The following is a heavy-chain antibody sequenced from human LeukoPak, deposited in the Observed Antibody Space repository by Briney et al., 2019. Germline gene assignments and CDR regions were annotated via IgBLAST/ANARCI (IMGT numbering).Heavy chain of an antibody. Sequence: SETLSLTCTVSGYSISSGYYWGWIRQPPGKGLEWIGSIYLSGSTYYNPSLKSRVTISVDTSKNQFSLKLSSVTAADTAVYYCARALREEPFDYWGQGTLVTVSS. V-gene: IGHV4-38-2*02. CDR3: ARALREEPFDY. CDR2: IYLSGST. D-gene: IGHD3-16*01. J-gene: IGHJ4*02. CDR1: GYSISSGYY.